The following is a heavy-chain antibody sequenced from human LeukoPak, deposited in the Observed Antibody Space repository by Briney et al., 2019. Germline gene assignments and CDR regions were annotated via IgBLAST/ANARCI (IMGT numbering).Heavy chain of an antibody. CDR3: ASWSQVPSPSMRDYYYYMDV. V-gene: IGHV1-69*13. CDR1: GGTFSSYA. J-gene: IGHJ6*03. CDR2: IIPIFGTA. D-gene: IGHD3-3*01. Sequence: GASVKVSCKASGGTFSSYAISWVRQAPGQGLEWMGGIIPIFGTANYAQKFQGRVTITADESTSTAYMEPSSLRSGDTAVYYCASWSQVPSPSMRDYYYYMDVWGKGTTVTVSS.